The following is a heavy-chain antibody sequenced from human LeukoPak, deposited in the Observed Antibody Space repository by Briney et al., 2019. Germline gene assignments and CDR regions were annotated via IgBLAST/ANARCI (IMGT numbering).Heavy chain of an antibody. Sequence: EASVKVSCKASGGTFSDYEISWVRQAPGQGPEWMGDIIPKFGTANYARKFQGRLTITTDESTSTTYMELSSLRSEDTAVYYCARGYCTNAACLGRPYFDYWGQGTLVTVSS. D-gene: IGHD2-8*01. CDR3: ARGYCTNAACLGRPYFDY. V-gene: IGHV1-69*05. J-gene: IGHJ4*02. CDR2: IIPKFGTA. CDR1: GGTFSDYE.